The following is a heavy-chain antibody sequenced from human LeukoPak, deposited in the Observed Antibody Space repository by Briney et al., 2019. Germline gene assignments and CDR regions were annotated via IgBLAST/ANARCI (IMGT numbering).Heavy chain of an antibody. CDR3: AGGVAAAGTGAEYFQH. CDR2: INPNSGGT. D-gene: IGHD6-13*01. J-gene: IGHJ1*01. V-gene: IGHV1-2*02. CDR1: LYTFTGYY. Sequence: ASVTVSCKPSLYTFTGYYIHWVRQAPGQGLEWMGWINPNSGGTNYAQKFQGRVTMTRDTSINTAYMELSRLRSDDTAVYYCAGGVAAAGTGAEYFQHWGQGTLVTVSS.